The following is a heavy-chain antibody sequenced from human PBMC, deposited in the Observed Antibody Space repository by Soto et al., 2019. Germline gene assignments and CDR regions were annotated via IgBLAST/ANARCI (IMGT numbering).Heavy chain of an antibody. V-gene: IGHV1-2*02. D-gene: IGHD6-13*01. CDR2: INPNSGGT. Sequence: GASVKVSCKASGYTFTGYYMHWVRQAPGQGLEWMGWINPNSGGTNYAQKFQGRVTMTRDTSISTAYMELSRLRSDDTAVYYCARDFGSSWYPNYYYYYGMDVWGQGTTVTVSS. CDR1: GYTFTGYY. J-gene: IGHJ6*02. CDR3: ARDFGSSWYPNYYYYYGMDV.